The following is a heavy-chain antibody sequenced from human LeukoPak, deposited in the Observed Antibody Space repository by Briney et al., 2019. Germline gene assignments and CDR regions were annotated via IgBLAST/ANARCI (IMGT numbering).Heavy chain of an antibody. CDR3: ARGISITMIVVVGPFDP. CDR2: ISSSSSYI. V-gene: IGHV3-21*01. D-gene: IGHD3-22*01. J-gene: IGHJ5*02. CDR1: GFTFSSYG. Sequence: PGGSLRLSCAASGFTFSSYGMHWVRQAPGKGLEWVSSISSSSSYIYYADSVKGRFTISRDNAKNSLYLQMNSLRAEDTAVYYCARGISITMIVVVGPFDPWGQGTLVTVSS.